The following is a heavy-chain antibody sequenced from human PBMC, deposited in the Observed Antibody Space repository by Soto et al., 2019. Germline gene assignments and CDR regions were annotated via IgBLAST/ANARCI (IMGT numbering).Heavy chain of an antibody. CDR1: GFTFSSYS. J-gene: IGHJ5*02. V-gene: IGHV3-21*01. CDR2: ISSSSSYI. CDR3: ARDRNLAYCGGDCYPNWFDP. Sequence: GGSLRLSCAASGFTFSSYSMNWVRQAPGKGLEWVSSISSSSSYIYYADSVKGRFTISRDNAKNSLYLQMNSLRAEDTAVYYCARDRNLAYCGGDCYPNWFDPWGQGTLVTVSS. D-gene: IGHD2-21*02.